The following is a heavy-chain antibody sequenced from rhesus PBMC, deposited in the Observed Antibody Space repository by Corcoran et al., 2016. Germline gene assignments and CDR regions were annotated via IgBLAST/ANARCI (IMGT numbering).Heavy chain of an antibody. V-gene: IGHV1-111*02. CDR3: AGATFDY. J-gene: IGHJ4*01. CDR1: GYTFIDYV. D-gene: IGHD1-44*02. Sequence: EVQLVQSGAEVKKPGASVKISCKASGYTFIDYVLQWVRQAPGKGLEWMGRVDPEDGEAIHARKFQDRVTFTADTSTDTAYMELSSLRSEDTAVYYCAGATFDYWGQGVLVTVSS. CDR2: VDPEDGEA.